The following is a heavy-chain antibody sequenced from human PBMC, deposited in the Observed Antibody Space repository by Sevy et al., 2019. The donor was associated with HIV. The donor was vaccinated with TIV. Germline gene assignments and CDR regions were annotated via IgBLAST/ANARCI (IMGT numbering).Heavy chain of an antibody. D-gene: IGHD4-4*01. CDR1: GYSFTRYW. CDR2: IDPGDSET. V-gene: IGHV5-51*01. CDR3: ARRDGYSSIDY. J-gene: IGHJ4*02. Sequence: GESLKISCKASGYSFTRYWIGWVRQMSGKGPEWMGIIDPGDSETRYSPSFQGQVTISADKSISTAYLQWSSLKASDTAMYYCARRDGYSSIDYWGQGTLVTVSS.